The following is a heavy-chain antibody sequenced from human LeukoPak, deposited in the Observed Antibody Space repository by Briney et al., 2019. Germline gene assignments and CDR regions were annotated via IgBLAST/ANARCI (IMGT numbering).Heavy chain of an antibody. CDR1: GGTFSSYA. J-gene: IGHJ4*02. CDR2: IIPIFGTA. D-gene: IGHD3-22*01. Sequence: GASVKVSCKASGGTFSSYAISWVRQAPGQGLEWMGGIIPIFGTANYAQKFQGRVTITADESMSTAYMELSSLRSEDTAVYYCAGELLDYYDSSGYHRYFDYWGQGTLVTVSS. V-gene: IGHV1-69*13. CDR3: AGELLDYYDSSGYHRYFDY.